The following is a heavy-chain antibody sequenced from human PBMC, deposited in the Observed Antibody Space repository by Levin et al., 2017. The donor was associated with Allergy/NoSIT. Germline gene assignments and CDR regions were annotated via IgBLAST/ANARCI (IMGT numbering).Heavy chain of an antibody. CDR3: ARLYCSSTSCQTTSLYYYYGMDV. CDR2: IIPILGIA. CDR1: GGTFSSYT. Sequence: SVKVSCKASGGTFSSYTISWVRQAPGQGLEWMGRIIPILGIANYAQKFQGRVTITADKSTSTAYMELSSLRSEDTAVYYCARLYCSSTSCQTTSLYYYYGMDVWGQGTTVTVSS. J-gene: IGHJ6*02. V-gene: IGHV1-69*02. D-gene: IGHD2-2*01.